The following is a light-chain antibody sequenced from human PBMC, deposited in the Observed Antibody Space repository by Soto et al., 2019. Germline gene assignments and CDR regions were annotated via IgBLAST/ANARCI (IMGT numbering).Light chain of an antibody. CDR1: SSDVGGYNY. J-gene: IGLJ1*01. CDR3: SSYAGSNNYV. Sequence: QSALTQPPSASGSPGQSVTISCTGTSSDVGGYNYVSWYQQHPGKAPKLMIYEVNKRPSGVPDRFSGSKSCNTASLTVSGLXXXXESDYYCSSYAGSNNYVFGTGTK. CDR2: EVN. V-gene: IGLV2-8*01.